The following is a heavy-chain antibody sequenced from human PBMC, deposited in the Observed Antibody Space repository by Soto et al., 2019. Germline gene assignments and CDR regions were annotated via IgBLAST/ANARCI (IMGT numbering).Heavy chain of an antibody. CDR1: GGSFSGYY. D-gene: IGHD5-12*01. CDR3: ARGRCIVATIIGAFYDWFDS. J-gene: IGHJ5*01. Sequence: PSETLSLTCAVYGGSFSGYYWSWIRQPPGKGMEWIGEINHSGSTNYNPSLKSRVTISVDTSKNQFSLKLSSVTAGDTAVYYRARGRCIVATIIGAFYDWFDSWRQLTLVIFSS. CDR2: INHSGST. V-gene: IGHV4-34*01.